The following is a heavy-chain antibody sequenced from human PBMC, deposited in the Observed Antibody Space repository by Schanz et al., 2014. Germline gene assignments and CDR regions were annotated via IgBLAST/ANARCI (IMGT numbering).Heavy chain of an antibody. D-gene: IGHD3-10*01. CDR2: ISSDGFNK. CDR3: ARGDMVRGVFDY. J-gene: IGHJ4*02. Sequence: QVPLVESGGGLVKPGGSLRLSCAASGFIFNDYYMNWIRQAPGKGLGWLAVISSDGFNKFYADSVKGRFTISRDNSKNTLYLQMNSLRTEDTAVYYCARGDMVRGVFDYWGQGTLVTVSS. CDR1: GFIFNDYY. V-gene: IGHV3-30*03.